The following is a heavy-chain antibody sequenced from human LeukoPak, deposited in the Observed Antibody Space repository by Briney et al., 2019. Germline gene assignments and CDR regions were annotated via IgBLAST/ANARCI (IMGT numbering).Heavy chain of an antibody. Sequence: GGSLRLSCAPSGFTFSNYWMHCVGQAPGKGLVWVSRISTDGRRITYADSVTGRLTIPRDNANNMLYLEMKNPRADDTAVYYCAREVQTGVGACRHWGQGTLVTVSS. J-gene: IGHJ4*02. V-gene: IGHV3-74*03. CDR1: GFTFSNYW. CDR3: AREVQTGVGACRH. CDR2: ISTDGRRI. D-gene: IGHD1-26*01.